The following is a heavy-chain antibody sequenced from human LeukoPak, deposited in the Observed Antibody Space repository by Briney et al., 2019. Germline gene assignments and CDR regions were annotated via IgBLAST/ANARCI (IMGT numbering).Heavy chain of an antibody. CDR2: IYYTGTT. CDR3: ARDSTSSPGWFDP. D-gene: IGHD2-2*01. Sequence: TSETLSLTCTVSGGSLTVGGYYWTWIRQHPGKGLEWIGYIYYTGTTYYNPSLKSRLTISVDTSKNQFSLKLGSVTAADTAVYYCARDSTSSPGWFDPWGQGTLVTVSS. J-gene: IGHJ5*02. CDR1: GGSLTVGGYY. V-gene: IGHV4-31*03.